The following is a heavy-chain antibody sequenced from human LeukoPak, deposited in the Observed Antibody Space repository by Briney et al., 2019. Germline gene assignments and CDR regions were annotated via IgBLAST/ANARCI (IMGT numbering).Heavy chain of an antibody. Sequence: PSETLSLTCTVSGGSISSYYWSWIRQPPGKGLEWIGYIYYSGSTNYNPSLKSRVTISVDTSKNQFSLKLSSVTAADTAVYYCARQGYSSSWSHTDFDYWGQGTLVTVSS. J-gene: IGHJ4*02. V-gene: IGHV4-59*08. D-gene: IGHD6-13*01. CDR3: ARQGYSSSWSHTDFDY. CDR1: GGSISSYY. CDR2: IYYSGST.